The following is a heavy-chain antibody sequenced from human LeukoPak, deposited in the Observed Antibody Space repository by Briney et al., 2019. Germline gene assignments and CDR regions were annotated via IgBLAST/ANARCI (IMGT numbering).Heavy chain of an antibody. D-gene: IGHD2-21*02. CDR1: GFTFSSYA. J-gene: IGHJ3*02. CDR3: AKVKFGCDGAFDI. Sequence: GGSLRLSCAASGFTFSSYAMSWVRQAPGKGLEWVSAISGSGVSTYYADSVKGRFTISRDNSKNTLYLQMNSLRAEDTAVYYCAKVKFGCDGAFDIWGQGTMVTVSS. CDR2: ISGSGVST. V-gene: IGHV3-23*01.